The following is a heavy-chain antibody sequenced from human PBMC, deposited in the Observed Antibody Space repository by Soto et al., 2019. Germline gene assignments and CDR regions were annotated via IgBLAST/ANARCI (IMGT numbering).Heavy chain of an antibody. J-gene: IGHJ3*02. CDR1: GYTFAIYG. V-gene: IGHV1-18*01. CDR3: AGDLEGHLAYCGGDCSVAAFDI. Sequence: ASVKVSCKASGYTFAIYGISWVRQAPGQGLEWTGWISAYNGNTNYAQKLQGRVTMTTDTSTSTAYMELRSLRSDDTAVYYCAGDLEGHLAYCGGDCSVAAFDIWGQGTMVTVSS. D-gene: IGHD2-21*02. CDR2: ISAYNGNT.